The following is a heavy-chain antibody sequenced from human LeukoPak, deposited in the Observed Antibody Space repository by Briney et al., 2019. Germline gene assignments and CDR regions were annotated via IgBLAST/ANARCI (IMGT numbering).Heavy chain of an antibody. D-gene: IGHD3-22*01. CDR2: ISAYNGNT. CDR3: ARVAPVDDSSGYYGFVLGAFDI. J-gene: IGHJ3*02. Sequence: ASVKVSCKASGYTFTSYGISWVRQAPGQGLEWMGWISAYNGNTNYAQKLQGRVTMTTDTSTSTAYMELRSLRSDDTAVYYCARVAPVDDSSGYYGFVLGAFDIWGQGTMVTVSS. V-gene: IGHV1-18*01. CDR1: GYTFTSYG.